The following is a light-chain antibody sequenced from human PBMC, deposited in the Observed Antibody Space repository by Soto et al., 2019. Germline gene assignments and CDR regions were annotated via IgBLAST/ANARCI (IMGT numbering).Light chain of an antibody. CDR3: GTWDSSLSAVV. V-gene: IGLV1-51*01. CDR2: DNN. J-gene: IGLJ2*01. CDR1: SSNIDTNY. Sequence: QSVLTQPPSGSAAPGQKVTIYCPVRSSNIDTNYVSWYQHLPGTAPKLLIYDNNKRPSGIPDRFSASKSGTSATLGITGLRTGDEADYYCGTWDSSLSAVVLGGGTKLTVL.